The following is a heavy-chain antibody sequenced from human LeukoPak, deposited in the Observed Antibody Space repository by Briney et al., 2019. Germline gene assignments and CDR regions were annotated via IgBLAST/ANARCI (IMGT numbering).Heavy chain of an antibody. V-gene: IGHV1-46*01. Sequence: ASVKVSCKASGYTFTSYDINWVRQATGQGLEWMGIINPSGGSTSYAQKFQGRVTMTRDTSTSTVCMELSSLRSEDTAVYYCARDRGIAAAGTRRWFDPWGQGTLVTVSS. CDR3: ARDRGIAAAGTRRWFDP. D-gene: IGHD6-13*01. CDR1: GYTFTSYD. J-gene: IGHJ5*02. CDR2: INPSGGST.